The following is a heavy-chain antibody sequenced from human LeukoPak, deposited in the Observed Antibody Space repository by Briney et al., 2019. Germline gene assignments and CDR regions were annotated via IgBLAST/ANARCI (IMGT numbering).Heavy chain of an antibody. J-gene: IGHJ4*02. CDR3: VRDHGYSGYHDY. D-gene: IGHD5-12*01. CDR2: IYYSGST. Sequence: SETLSLTCTVSGGSISSYYWSWIRQPPGKGLEWIGYIYYSGSTNYNPSLKSRVTISVDTSKNQFSLKLSSVTAADTAVYYCVRDHGYSGYHDYWGQGTLVTVSS. CDR1: GGSISSYY. V-gene: IGHV4-59*01.